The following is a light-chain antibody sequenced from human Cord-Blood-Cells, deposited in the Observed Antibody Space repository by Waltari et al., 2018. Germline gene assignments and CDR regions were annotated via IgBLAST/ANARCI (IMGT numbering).Light chain of an antibody. CDR2: GNS. CDR1: SSNIGARYD. CDR3: QSYDSSLSGVV. J-gene: IGLJ2*01. V-gene: IGLV1-40*01. Sequence: QSVLPQPPSVSGAPGQRVTISCTGSSSNIGARYDLHWYQQLPGTAPKLLIYGNSNRPSGVPDRFSGSKSGTSASLAITGLQAEDEADYYCQSYDSSLSGVVFGGGTKLTVL.